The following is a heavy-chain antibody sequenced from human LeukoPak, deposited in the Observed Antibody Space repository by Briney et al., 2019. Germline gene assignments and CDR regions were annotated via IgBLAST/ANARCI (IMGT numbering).Heavy chain of an antibody. V-gene: IGHV4-39*07. J-gene: IGHJ4*02. Sequence: SETLSLTCTVSGGSISSSSYYWGWIRQPPGKGLEWIGSIYYSGSTYYNPSLKSRVTISVDTSKNQFSLKLSSVTAADTAVYYCVAAPPGPYDYWGQGTLVTVSS. CDR1: GGSISSSSYY. CDR2: IYYSGST. D-gene: IGHD6-25*01. CDR3: VAAPPGPYDY.